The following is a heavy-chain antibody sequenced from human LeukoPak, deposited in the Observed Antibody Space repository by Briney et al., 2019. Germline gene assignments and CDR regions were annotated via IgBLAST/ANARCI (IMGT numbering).Heavy chain of an antibody. V-gene: IGHV3-30-3*01. D-gene: IGHD3-22*01. CDR1: GYTFTSYA. J-gene: IGHJ4*02. Sequence: SCKASGYTFTSYAMHWVRQAPGKGLEWVAVISYDGSNKYYADSVKGRFTISRDNSKNTLYLQMNSLRAEDTAVYYCARGGVGTMIVVVIITWGQGTLVAVSS. CDR3: ARGGVGTMIVVVIIT. CDR2: ISYDGSNK.